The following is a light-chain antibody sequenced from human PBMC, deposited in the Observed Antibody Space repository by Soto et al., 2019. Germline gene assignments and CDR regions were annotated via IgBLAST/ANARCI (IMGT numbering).Light chain of an antibody. J-gene: IGKJ1*01. V-gene: IGKV1-5*03. CDR3: QQYNIWSRT. CDR1: QSISSR. Sequence: STLSSTDGPRVTITCRASQSISSRLAWYQQKPGKAPKLLIYKASSLESRVPSRFSGSGSGTEFTLTISSLQSEDFAAYYCQQYNIWSRTFGQGTKVDIK. CDR2: KAS.